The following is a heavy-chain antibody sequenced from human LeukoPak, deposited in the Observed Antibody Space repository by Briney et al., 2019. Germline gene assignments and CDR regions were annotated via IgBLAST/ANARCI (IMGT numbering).Heavy chain of an antibody. D-gene: IGHD1-1*01. CDR2: ISDSGRTT. V-gene: IGHV3-11*01. Sequence: GGSLRLSCAASGFTFSDHYMSWIRQAPGKGLEWISYISDSGRTTYYADSVKGRFTISRDNAKNSLYLHMNSLKVDDTAVYYCARDGARFFIQLDSWGQGTLVTVSS. J-gene: IGHJ4*02. CDR3: ARDGARFFIQLDS. CDR1: GFTFSDHY.